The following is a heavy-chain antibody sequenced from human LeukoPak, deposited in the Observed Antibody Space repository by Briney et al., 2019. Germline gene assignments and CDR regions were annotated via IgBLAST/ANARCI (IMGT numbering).Heavy chain of an antibody. Sequence: SETLSLTCAVSGGSISPYYWSWIRQPPGKGLEWIGHFSHSGSTNYNPSLKSRLTISVDMSKNQVSLQLSSVTAADTAVYYCARGVTSPLDAFDIWGQGKTVTVSS. D-gene: IGHD1-26*01. V-gene: IGHV4-59*01. J-gene: IGHJ3*02. CDR1: GGSISPYY. CDR3: ARGVTSPLDAFDI. CDR2: FSHSGST.